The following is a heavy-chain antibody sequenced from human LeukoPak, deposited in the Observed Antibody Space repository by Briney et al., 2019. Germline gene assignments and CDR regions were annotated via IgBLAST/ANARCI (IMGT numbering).Heavy chain of an antibody. CDR3: ARDLDGSGSYYTDY. CDR1: AYSFSNYG. CDR2: ISAYNGNT. Sequence: GASVKVSCKTSAYSFSNYGFNWVRQAPGQGLEWMGWISAYNGNTKHAQKLQGRFTMSTDTSTSTAYMELRSLTSDDTAVYYCARDLDGSGSYYTDYWGQGTLVTVSS. D-gene: IGHD3-10*01. J-gene: IGHJ4*02. V-gene: IGHV1-18*01.